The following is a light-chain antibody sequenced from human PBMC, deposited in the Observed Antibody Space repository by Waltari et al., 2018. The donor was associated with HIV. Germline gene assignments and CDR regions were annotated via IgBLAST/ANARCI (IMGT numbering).Light chain of an antibody. CDR3: ATWDDNLSGVV. J-gene: IGLJ2*01. CDR1: SSDLGSFF. CDR2: RNN. V-gene: IGLV1-47*01. Sequence: QSVLTQPPSASGTPGQRVTISCSGTSSDLGSFFVYWFQQLPGTAPKLLIYRNNHRPSGVPDRCSGSKSGTSASLAISGLRSEDEADYYCATWDDNLSGVVFGGGTKLTVL.